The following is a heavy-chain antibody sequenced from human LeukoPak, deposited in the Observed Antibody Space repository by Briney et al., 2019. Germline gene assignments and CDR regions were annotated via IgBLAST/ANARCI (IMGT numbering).Heavy chain of an antibody. CDR2: ISYDGSNK. Sequence: GRSLRLSCAAYGFTFSSYGMHWVRQAPGKGLEWVAVISYDGSNKYYADSVKGRFTISRDNSKNTLYLQMNSLRAEDTAVYYCANAAPASCSSTSCYMYYFDYWGQGTLVTVSS. D-gene: IGHD2-2*02. V-gene: IGHV3-30*18. CDR3: ANAAPASCSSTSCYMYYFDY. J-gene: IGHJ4*02. CDR1: GFTFSSYG.